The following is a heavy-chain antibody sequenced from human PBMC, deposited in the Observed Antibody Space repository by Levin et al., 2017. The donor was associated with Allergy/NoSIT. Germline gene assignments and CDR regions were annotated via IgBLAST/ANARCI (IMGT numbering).Heavy chain of an antibody. D-gene: IGHD6-13*01. CDR3: ARPGSWYSNYFDY. V-gene: IGHV4-34*01. CDR2: INHSGST. CDR1: GGSFSGYY. J-gene: IGHJ4*02. Sequence: SETLSLTCAVYGGSFSGYYWSWIRQPPGKGLEWIGEINHSGSTNYNPSLKSRVTISVDTSKNQFSLKLSSVTAADTAVYYCARPGSWYSNYFDYWGQGTLVTVSS.